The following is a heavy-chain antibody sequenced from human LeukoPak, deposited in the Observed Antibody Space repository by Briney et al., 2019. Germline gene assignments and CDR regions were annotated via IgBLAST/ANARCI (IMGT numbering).Heavy chain of an antibody. CDR1: GYTFTSYY. V-gene: IGHV1-46*01. J-gene: IGHJ4*02. CDR3: ARRRYYSESSGYHNYFDY. Sequence: ASVKVSCKASGYTFTSYYMHWVRQAPGQGLEWMGIINPSGGTTTYAQKFQGRVTMTRDTSTSTVYMELSSLRSEDTAVYYCARRRYYSESSGYHNYFDYWGQGTLVTVSS. CDR2: INPSGGTT. D-gene: IGHD3-22*01.